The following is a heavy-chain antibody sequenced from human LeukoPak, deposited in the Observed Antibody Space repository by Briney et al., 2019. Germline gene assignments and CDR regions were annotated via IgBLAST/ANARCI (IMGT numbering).Heavy chain of an antibody. CDR3: VKGDGSGSYSSLFVY. D-gene: IGHD3-10*01. J-gene: IGHJ4*02. CDR2: ISWNSDRI. Sequence: GGSLRHSCAASGFTFSSYWMHWVRQAPGKGLEWVSGISWNSDRIGYADSVKGRFTISRDNAKNSLYLQMNSLRVEDTAEYYCVKGDGSGSYSSLFVYWGQGTLVTVSS. CDR1: GFTFSSYW. V-gene: IGHV3-9*01.